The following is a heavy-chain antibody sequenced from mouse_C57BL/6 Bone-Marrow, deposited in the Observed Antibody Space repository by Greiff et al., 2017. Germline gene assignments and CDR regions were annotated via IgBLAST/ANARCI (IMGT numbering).Heavy chain of an antibody. V-gene: IGHV1-42*01. CDR3: ARRGSPYWYFDV. Sequence: DVKLQESGPELVKPGTSVKISCKASGYSFTGYYMNWVKQSPEKSLEWIGEINPNTGGTTYNQNFKAKATLTVDKSSSTAYMQLKSLTSEDSAVYYCARRGSPYWYFDVWGTGTTVTVSS. J-gene: IGHJ1*03. CDR1: GYSFTGYY. CDR2: INPNTGGT.